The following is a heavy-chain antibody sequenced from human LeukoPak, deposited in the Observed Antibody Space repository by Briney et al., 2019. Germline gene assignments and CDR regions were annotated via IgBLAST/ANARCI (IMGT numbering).Heavy chain of an antibody. D-gene: IGHD6-19*01. V-gene: IGHV1-2*02. CDR1: GYTFTSYY. Sequence: ASVKVSCKASGYTFTSYYMHWVRQAPGQGLEWMGWINPNSGGTNYAQKFQGRVTMTRDTSISTAYMELSRLRSDDTAVYYCARDLKYSSGWWNYYYYYMDVWGKGTTVTVSS. J-gene: IGHJ6*03. CDR3: ARDLKYSSGWWNYYYYYMDV. CDR2: INPNSGGT.